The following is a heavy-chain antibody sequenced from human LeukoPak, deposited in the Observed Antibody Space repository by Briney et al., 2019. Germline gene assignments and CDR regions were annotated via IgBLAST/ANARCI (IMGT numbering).Heavy chain of an antibody. V-gene: IGHV3-53*04. D-gene: IGHD2-2*01. CDR2: IYSGGST. Sequence: GGSLRLSCAASGFTVSSNYMSWVRQAPGKGLEWVSVIYSGGSTYYADSVKGRFTNSRHNSKNTLYLQMNSLRAEDTAVYCCATPSVSNYGMDVWGQGTTVTVSS. CDR1: GFTVSSNY. CDR3: ATPSVSNYGMDV. J-gene: IGHJ6*02.